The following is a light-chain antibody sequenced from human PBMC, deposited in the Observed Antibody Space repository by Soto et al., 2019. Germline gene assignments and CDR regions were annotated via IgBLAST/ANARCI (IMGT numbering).Light chain of an antibody. V-gene: IGKV3-20*01. J-gene: IGKJ1*01. CDR2: GAS. Sequence: EIVLTQSPGTLSLSPVERATLSCMASQRVSSSYLAWYQQKPGQAPRLLIYGASSRATGIPDRFSGSGSGTDFTLTISRLEPEDFAVYYCQQYGSSPPTFGQGTKVDIK. CDR1: QRVSSSY. CDR3: QQYGSSPPT.